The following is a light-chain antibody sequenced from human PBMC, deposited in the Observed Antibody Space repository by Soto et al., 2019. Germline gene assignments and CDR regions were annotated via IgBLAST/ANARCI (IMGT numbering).Light chain of an antibody. CDR2: GAS. V-gene: IGKV3-15*01. CDR1: QSISTN. CDR3: QQYDNWPPIT. Sequence: ELLMTQSPATLSVSPGDGATLSCRASQSISTNLAWYQQKPGQAPRLLIYGASTRAAGIPARFRGSRSGTEFTLTISSLLSEDFAVYYCQQYDNWPPITFGQGTRLEIK. J-gene: IGKJ5*01.